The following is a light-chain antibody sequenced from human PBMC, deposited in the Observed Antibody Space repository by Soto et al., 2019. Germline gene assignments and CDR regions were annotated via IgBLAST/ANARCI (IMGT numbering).Light chain of an antibody. CDR1: QGIGDT. CDR2: ESS. V-gene: IGKV3-15*01. Sequence: EVVMTQSPATMYVSPGEGATLSCRASQGIGDTLAWYQHKPDQTPRLLIYESSTRATGVPARFSGIRSGTEFTLTINSLQSEDCAVYYVQRYNNWPLTAGGGTKVDSK. J-gene: IGKJ4*01. CDR3: QRYNNWPLT.